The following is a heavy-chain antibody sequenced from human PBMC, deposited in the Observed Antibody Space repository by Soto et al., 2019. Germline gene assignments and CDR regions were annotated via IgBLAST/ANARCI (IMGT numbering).Heavy chain of an antibody. D-gene: IGHD6-19*01. CDR2: MTSDMKTI. CDR3: ARSVEGHFDY. CDR1: GFTFRVYS. V-gene: IGHV3-48*02. J-gene: IGHJ4*02. Sequence: EVQLVESGGGLVQPGGSLRLSCAASGFTFRVYSMNWIRQAPGKGLEWVSYMTSDMKTIHYADSVKGRFTISRDNAKNLVYLQMTSLRDDDTAVYYCARSVEGHFDYWGQGTLVTVSS.